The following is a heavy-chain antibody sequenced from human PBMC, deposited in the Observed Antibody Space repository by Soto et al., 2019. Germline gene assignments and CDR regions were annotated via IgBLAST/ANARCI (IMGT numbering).Heavy chain of an antibody. Sequence: EVQLLESGGGLVQRGGSLRLSCAASGFTFSSYAMNWVRQAPGKGLEWVSAIVGSGGSTYYADSVKGRFTISRDNSRNTLYLQMNSLRAEDTAVYYCAKADSSDWYRGPFDYWGQGTLVTVSS. V-gene: IGHV3-23*01. D-gene: IGHD6-19*01. J-gene: IGHJ4*02. CDR3: AKADSSDWYRGPFDY. CDR2: IVGSGGST. CDR1: GFTFSSYA.